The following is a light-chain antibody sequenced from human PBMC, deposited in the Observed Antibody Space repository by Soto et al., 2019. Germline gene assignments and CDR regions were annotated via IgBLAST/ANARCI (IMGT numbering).Light chain of an antibody. CDR2: DAS. CDR1: HSISSN. CDR3: QQRSNWPHT. Sequence: EIVSTQSPATLSLSPGERATLSCRASHSISSNLAWYQQKPGQAPRLLIYDASKRATDIPARFIGSGSGTDFTLTISSLEPEDSAVYYCQQRSNWPHTFGQGTKLVIK. V-gene: IGKV3-11*01. J-gene: IGKJ2*01.